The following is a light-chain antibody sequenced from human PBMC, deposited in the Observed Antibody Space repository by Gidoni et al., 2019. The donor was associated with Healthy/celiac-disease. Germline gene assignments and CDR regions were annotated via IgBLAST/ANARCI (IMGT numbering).Light chain of an antibody. CDR1: QSISSY. CDR2: AAS. Sequence: DIQMTQSPSSLSASVGDRVTITCRASQSISSYLYWYQQKPGKAPKLLIYAASSLQIGVPSRFSGSGSGIDFTLTISSLQPVYFSTYYCQQSYSTPFTFGPGTKVDIK. V-gene: IGKV1-39*01. CDR3: QQSYSTPFT. J-gene: IGKJ3*01.